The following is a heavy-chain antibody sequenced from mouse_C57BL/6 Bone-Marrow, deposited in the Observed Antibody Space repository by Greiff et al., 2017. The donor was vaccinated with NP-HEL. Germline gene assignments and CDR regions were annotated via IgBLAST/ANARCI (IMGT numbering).Heavy chain of an antibody. D-gene: IGHD1-1*01. V-gene: IGHV5-17*01. J-gene: IGHJ4*01. Sequence: EVQLVESGGGLVKPGGSLKLSCAASGFTFSDYGMPWVRQAPEKGLEWVAYISSGSSTIYYADTVKGRFTISRDNAKNTLFLQMTRLRSEDTAMYYCARRTVVAHYYAMDYWGQGTSVTVSS. CDR2: ISSGSSTI. CDR3: ARRTVVAHYYAMDY. CDR1: GFTFSDYG.